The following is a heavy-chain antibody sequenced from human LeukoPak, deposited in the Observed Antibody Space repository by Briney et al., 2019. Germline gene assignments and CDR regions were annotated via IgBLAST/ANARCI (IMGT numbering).Heavy chain of an antibody. D-gene: IGHD2/OR15-2a*01. CDR2: ISSSGSTI. J-gene: IGHJ6*02. CDR1: GFTFSDYY. Sequence: PGGSLRLSCAASGFTFSDYYMSWIRQAPGKGLEWVSYISSSGSTIYYADSVKGRFTISRDNAKNSLYLQMNSLRAEDTAVYYCARDLSTGSHYYYGMDVWGQGTTVTVSS. CDR3: ARDLSTGSHYYYGMDV. V-gene: IGHV3-11*01.